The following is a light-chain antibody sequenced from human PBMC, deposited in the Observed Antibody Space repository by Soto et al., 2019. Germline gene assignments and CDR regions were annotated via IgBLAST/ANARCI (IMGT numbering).Light chain of an antibody. CDR2: EVS. V-gene: IGLV2-14*01. CDR1: NSDVGDYNS. Sequence: QAVVTQPASVSGSPGQSITISCTGTNSDVGDYNSVSWYQQHPDKAPKLMIFEVSNRPSGVSIRFSGSKSGNTASLTISGLRAEDEADYYCSSYTSSSTLVFGGGTKLTVL. J-gene: IGLJ2*01. CDR3: SSYTSSSTLV.